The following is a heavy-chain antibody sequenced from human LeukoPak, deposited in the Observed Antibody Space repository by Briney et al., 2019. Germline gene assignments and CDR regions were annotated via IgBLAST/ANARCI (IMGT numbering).Heavy chain of an antibody. J-gene: IGHJ4*02. CDR1: GFTFSSYW. CDR2: INQDGSKK. V-gene: IGHV3-7*01. D-gene: IGHD2-2*01. Sequence: PGGSLRLSCAASGFTFSSYWMSWVRHGPGRGLEWVANINQDGSKKYYVDSVKGRFTISRDNAKNSLYLQMNNLRAEDTAVYYCARDLLKEFCSGTSCYASPDYWGQGTLVTVSS. CDR3: ARDLLKEFCSGTSCYASPDY.